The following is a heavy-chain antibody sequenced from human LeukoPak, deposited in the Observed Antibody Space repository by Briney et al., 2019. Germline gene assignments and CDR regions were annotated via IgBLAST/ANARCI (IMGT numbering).Heavy chain of an antibody. J-gene: IGHJ4*02. D-gene: IGHD3/OR15-3a*01. CDR2: ISSSSSYI. CDR1: GFTFSSYS. CDR3: ARDIWPARNGKDY. V-gene: IGHV3-21*01. Sequence: GSLSLSCAASGFTFSSYSMNWVRQAPGKGLEWVSSISSSSSYIYYADSVKGRFTISRDNAKNSLYLQMNSLRAEDTAVYYCARDIWPARNGKDYWGQGTLVTVSS.